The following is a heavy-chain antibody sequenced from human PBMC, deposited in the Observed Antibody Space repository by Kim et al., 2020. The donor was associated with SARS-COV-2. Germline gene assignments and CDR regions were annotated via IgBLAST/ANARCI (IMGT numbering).Heavy chain of an antibody. V-gene: IGHV4-39*01. J-gene: IGHJ4*01. CDR3: ARHGGLWFGESKLGFD. CDR1: GGSISSSSYY. Sequence: SETLSLTCTVSGGSISSSSYYWGWIRQPPGKGLEWIGSIYYSGSTYYNPSLKSRVTISVDTSKNQFSLKLSSVTAADTAVYYCARHGGLWFGESKLGFD. D-gene: IGHD3-10*01. CDR2: IYYSGST.